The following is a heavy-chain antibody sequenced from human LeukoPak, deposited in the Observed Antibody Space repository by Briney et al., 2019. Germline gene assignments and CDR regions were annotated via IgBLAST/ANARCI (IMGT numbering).Heavy chain of an antibody. J-gene: IGHJ4*02. Sequence: PSETLSLTCTVSGGSISNYYWSWIRQPPGKGLEWIGYIYYSGSTNYNPSLKSRVTISVDTSKNQFSLKLSSVTAADTAVYYCAREGDYSGSGSFDYWGQGTLVTVSS. CDR3: AREGDYSGSGSFDY. CDR2: IYYSGST. D-gene: IGHD3-10*01. CDR1: GGSISNYY. V-gene: IGHV4-59*01.